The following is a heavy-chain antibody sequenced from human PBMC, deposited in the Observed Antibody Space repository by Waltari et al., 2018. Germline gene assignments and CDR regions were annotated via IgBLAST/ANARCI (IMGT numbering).Heavy chain of an antibody. Sequence: EVQLVQSGAEVKKPGESLKISCKGSGYSFTSYWIGWVRQMPGKGLEWRGILDPGDSDTRYSQSFQGQVTISADKSISTAYLQGSSLKASDTAMYYCATQGVVVAYDAFEIWGQGTMVTVSS. D-gene: IGHD3-22*01. J-gene: IGHJ3*02. CDR3: ATQGVVVAYDAFEI. CDR1: GYSFTSYW. CDR2: LDPGDSDT. V-gene: IGHV5-51*01.